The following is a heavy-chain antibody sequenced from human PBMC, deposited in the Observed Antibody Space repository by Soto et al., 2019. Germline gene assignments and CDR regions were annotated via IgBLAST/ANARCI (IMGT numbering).Heavy chain of an antibody. CDR2: IDWDDDK. D-gene: IGHD2-2*01. J-gene: IGHJ6*02. Sequence: GPGPTLVNPTRTLTLTCTFSAFSLSTSGMCVSWIRQPPGKALEWLARIDWDDDKYYSTSLKTRLTISKDTSKNQVVLTMTNMDPVDTATYYCAREYIVLVPAASAYYFYYGMDVWGQGTTVTVSS. CDR3: AREYIVLVPAASAYYFYYGMDV. V-gene: IGHV2-70*11. CDR1: AFSLSTSGMC.